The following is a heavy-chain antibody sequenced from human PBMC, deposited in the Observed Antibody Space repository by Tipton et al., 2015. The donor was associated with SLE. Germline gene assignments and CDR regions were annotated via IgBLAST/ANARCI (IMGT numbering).Heavy chain of an antibody. CDR2: IDPSDSYT. V-gene: IGHV5-10-1*01. J-gene: IGHJ3*02. CDR3: ARLDGSSWDEGGAFDI. Sequence: QLVQSGAEVKKPGESLKISCKGSGYSFTSYWIGWVRQVPGKGLEWMGRIDPSDSYTNYSPSFQGHVTISADKSISTAYLQWSSLKASDTAMYYCARLDGSSWDEGGAFDIWGQGTMVTVSS. CDR1: GYSFTSYW. D-gene: IGHD6-13*01.